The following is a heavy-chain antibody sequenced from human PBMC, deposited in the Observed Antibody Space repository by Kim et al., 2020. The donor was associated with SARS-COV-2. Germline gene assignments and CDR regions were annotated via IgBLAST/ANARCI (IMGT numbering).Heavy chain of an antibody. V-gene: IGHV1-58*01. J-gene: IGHJ6*02. CDR3: AAAPRFGAHGMDV. CDR1: GFTSTSSA. Sequence: SVKVSCKASGFTSTSSAVQWVRQARGQRPEWIGWIAFGSGKTNYAQSLQGRVALTRDMSTTTAYMELSSLRSEDTAVYYCAAAPRFGAHGMDVWGQGTT. CDR2: IAFGSGKT. D-gene: IGHD3-10*01.